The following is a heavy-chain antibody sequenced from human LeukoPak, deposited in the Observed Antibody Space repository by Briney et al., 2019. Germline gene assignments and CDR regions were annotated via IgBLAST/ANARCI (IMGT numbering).Heavy chain of an antibody. Sequence: GGSLRLSCVASGFTFTNYSMNWVRQAPGKGLEWVSYISASSITYYADSVKGRFTVSRDSAKNSLSLQMNSLRAEDTALYYCARIGQDLYQTFDSWGHGALITVSS. J-gene: IGHJ5*01. D-gene: IGHD2-2*01. CDR3: ARIGQDLYQTFDS. CDR2: ISASSIT. V-gene: IGHV3-48*04. CDR1: GFTFTNYS.